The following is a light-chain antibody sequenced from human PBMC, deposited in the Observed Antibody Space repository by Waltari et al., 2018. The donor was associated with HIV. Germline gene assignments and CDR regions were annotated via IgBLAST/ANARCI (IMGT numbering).Light chain of an antibody. V-gene: IGLV2-14*03. J-gene: IGLJ2*01. CDR1: SRDVGGYNY. CDR2: DVS. Sequence: QSALTQPASVSGSPGQSITISCTGTSRDVGGYNYVSWYQHHPGKAPKLMIYDVSNRASGVSNRYSGSKSGNTASLTSSGRQAEDEADYYCNSYTTSSTLHVVFGGGTKLTVL. CDR3: NSYTTSSTLHVV.